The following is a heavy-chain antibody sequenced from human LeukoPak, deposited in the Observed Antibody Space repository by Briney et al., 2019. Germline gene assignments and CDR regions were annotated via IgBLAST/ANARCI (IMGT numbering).Heavy chain of an antibody. CDR1: GFTFSSNA. CDR2: IKQDGSEK. D-gene: IGHD1-14*01. CDR3: ARSPDGFDY. J-gene: IGHJ4*02. V-gene: IGHV3-7*03. Sequence: GGSLRLSCTTSGFTFSSNAMSWVRQAPGKGLEWVANIKQDGSEKYYVDSVKGRFTISRDNAKNSLYLQMNSLRAEDTAVYYCARSPDGFDYWGQGTLVTVSS.